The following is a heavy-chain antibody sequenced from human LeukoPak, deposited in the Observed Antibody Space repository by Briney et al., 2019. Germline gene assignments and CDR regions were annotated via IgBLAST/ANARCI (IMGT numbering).Heavy chain of an antibody. Sequence: GGSLRLSCAACGFTFDDYDMSWVRQAPGKGLEWVSGIDWNGGRKGSAASVKGRFTISRDNAKHSLYLQMNSLRYEQPALYHCARVLGGTYYEDSGGGGYYYYMDVWGKGTTVTVSS. CDR1: GFTFDDYD. CDR2: IDWNGGRK. J-gene: IGHJ6*03. D-gene: IGHD3-10*01. V-gene: IGHV3-20*01. CDR3: ARVLGGTYYEDSGGGGYYYYMDV.